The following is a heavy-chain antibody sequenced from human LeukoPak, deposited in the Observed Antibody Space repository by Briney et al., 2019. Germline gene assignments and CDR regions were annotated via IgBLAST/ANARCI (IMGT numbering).Heavy chain of an antibody. Sequence: SETLSLTCAVYGGSFSDYYWSWIRQPPGKGLEWIGEINHGGSTNYNPSLKSRVTLSVDTSKNQFSLKLTSVTAADTAVYYCARDGYSTPDVWGQGATVTVSS. CDR2: INHGGST. J-gene: IGHJ6*02. D-gene: IGHD6-13*01. CDR3: ARDGYSTPDV. V-gene: IGHV4-34*01. CDR1: GGSFSDYY.